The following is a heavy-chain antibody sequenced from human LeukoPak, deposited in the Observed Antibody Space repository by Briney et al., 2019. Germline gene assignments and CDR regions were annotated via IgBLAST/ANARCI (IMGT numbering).Heavy chain of an antibody. V-gene: IGHV3-23*01. CDR2: INGTAIDT. D-gene: IGHD3-3*01. J-gene: IGHJ3*02. CDR1: GFSIMNSA. CDR3: AKDGNVADWEVWIFGVPFPDAFDI. Sequence: GGSLRLSCAASGFSIMNSAMNWVRQAPGKGLEWVSAINGTAIDTDYADSVKGRFTISRDFSKNTLYLQMNSLRVEDTAVYYCAKDGNVADWEVWIFGVPFPDAFDIWGQGTMVTVSS.